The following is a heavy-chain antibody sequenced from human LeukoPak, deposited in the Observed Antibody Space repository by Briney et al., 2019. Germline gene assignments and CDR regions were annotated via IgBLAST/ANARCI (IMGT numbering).Heavy chain of an antibody. J-gene: IGHJ6*03. D-gene: IGHD6-19*01. Sequence: GGSLRLSCAASGFTFSSYWMSWVRQAPGKGLEWVANIKQDGSEKYYVDSVKGRFTISRDNAKDSLYLQMNSLGAEDTAVYYCARDVPYSSGWYDYYYYMDVWGKGTTVTISS. CDR2: IKQDGSEK. V-gene: IGHV3-7*01. CDR3: ARDVPYSSGWYDYYYYMDV. CDR1: GFTFSSYW.